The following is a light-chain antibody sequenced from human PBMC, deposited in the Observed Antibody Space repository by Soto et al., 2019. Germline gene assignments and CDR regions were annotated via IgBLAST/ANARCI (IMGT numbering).Light chain of an antibody. Sequence: DIQMTQSPSSVSASVGDRVTISCRASPDINNYLVWYQQQPGKAPNVLIYSSSFLHSGGPSRFSGSGSGTDFTLTIYRLQPEDFTTYYCQQASNCPYTFGQGTKLEMK. J-gene: IGKJ2*01. CDR1: PDINNY. CDR3: QQASNCPYT. V-gene: IGKV1-12*01. CDR2: SSS.